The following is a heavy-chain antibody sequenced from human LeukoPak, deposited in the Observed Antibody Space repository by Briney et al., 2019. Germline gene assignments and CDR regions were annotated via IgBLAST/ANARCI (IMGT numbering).Heavy chain of an antibody. J-gene: IGHJ4*02. CDR3: ARESRRRSSGWYMDFDY. Sequence: SVKVSCKASGGTFSSYAISWVRQAPGQGLEWMGGIIPIFGTANYAQKFQGRVTITADESTSTAYMELSSLRSEDTAVYYCARESRRRSSGWYMDFDYWGQGTLVTVSS. CDR2: IIPIFGTA. CDR1: GGTFSSYA. V-gene: IGHV1-69*13. D-gene: IGHD6-19*01.